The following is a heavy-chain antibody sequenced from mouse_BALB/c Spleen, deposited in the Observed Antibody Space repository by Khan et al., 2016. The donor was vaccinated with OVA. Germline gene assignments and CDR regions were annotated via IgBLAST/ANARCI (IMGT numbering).Heavy chain of an antibody. Sequence: EVQLLETGGGLVQPGGSRGLSCEGSGFTFSGFWMSWVRQTPGKTLEWIGDINSDGSAINYAPSIQDRFTIFRDNDKSTLYLQMSNVRSEDTATYFCRRYGNYWYFDVWGAGTTVTVSS. J-gene: IGHJ1*01. CDR2: INSDGSAI. CDR1: GFTFSGFW. CDR3: RRYGNYWYFDV. V-gene: IGHV11-2*02. D-gene: IGHD2-1*01.